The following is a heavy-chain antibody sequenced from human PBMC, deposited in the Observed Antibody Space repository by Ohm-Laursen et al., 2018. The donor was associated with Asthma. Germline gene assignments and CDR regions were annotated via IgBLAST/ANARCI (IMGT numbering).Heavy chain of an antibody. CDR2: IYYTGST. CDR3: AREGYSSSTCESRLNWFDP. CDR1: GASITNYY. Sequence: SDTLSLTCTVSGASITNYYWSWFRQPPGKELEWIGYIYYTGSTTYNPSLKSRVAMSIDTSKNQFSLKLSSVIAADTAVYYWAREGYSSSTCESRLNWFDPWGQGTLVTVSS. D-gene: IGHD2-2*01. J-gene: IGHJ5*02. V-gene: IGHV4-59*01.